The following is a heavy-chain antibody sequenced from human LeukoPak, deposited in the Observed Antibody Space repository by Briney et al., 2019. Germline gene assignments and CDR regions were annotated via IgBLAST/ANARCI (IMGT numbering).Heavy chain of an antibody. D-gene: IGHD3-9*01. Sequence: GSVKVSCKASGYTFTGYYMHWVRQAPGQGLEWMGWINPNSGGTNYAQKFQGRVTMTRDTSISTAYMELSRLRSDDTAVYYCASQKRYFDWLALDYYFDYWGQGTLVTVSS. CDR3: ASQKRYFDWLALDYYFDY. J-gene: IGHJ4*02. CDR1: GYTFTGYY. CDR2: INPNSGGT. V-gene: IGHV1-2*02.